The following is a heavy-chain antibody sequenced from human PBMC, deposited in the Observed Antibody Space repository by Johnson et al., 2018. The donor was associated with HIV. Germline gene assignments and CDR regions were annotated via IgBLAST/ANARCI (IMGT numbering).Heavy chain of an antibody. J-gene: IGHJ3*02. Sequence: VQLVESGGGLIQPGGSLRLSCAASGFTVSSNYMSWVRQAPGKGLEWVSVIYSGGSTYYAHSVKGRFTISRDNSKTPLYLQINSLRAEDTAVYYCARVTSPVTTARYGAFDIWGQGTMVTVSS. CDR3: ARVTSPVTTARYGAFDI. CDR1: GFTVSSNY. CDR2: IYSGGST. D-gene: IGHD4-17*01. V-gene: IGHV3-66*03.